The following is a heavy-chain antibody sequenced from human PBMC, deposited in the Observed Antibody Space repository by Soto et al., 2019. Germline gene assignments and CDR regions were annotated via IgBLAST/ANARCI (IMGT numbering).Heavy chain of an antibody. CDR3: ARLLYSYALYYFDY. CDR2: IYYSGST. J-gene: IGHJ4*02. V-gene: IGHV4-39*01. CDR1: GGSISSSSYY. Sequence: SETLSLTCTVSGGSISSSSYYWGWIRQPPGKGLEWIGSIYYSGSTYYNPSLKSRVTISVDTSKNQFSLKLSSVTAADTAVYYCARLLYSYALYYFDYWGQGTLVTVSS. D-gene: IGHD5-18*01.